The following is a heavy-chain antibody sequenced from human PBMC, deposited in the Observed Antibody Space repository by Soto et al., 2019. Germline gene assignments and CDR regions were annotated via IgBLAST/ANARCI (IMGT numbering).Heavy chain of an antibody. D-gene: IGHD3-22*01. Sequence: ESLKISCRTAGYKFTSYWIAWVRQMPGKGLEWMGIIFPSDSDTRYSPSFQGQVTISADRSTSTVFLQWASLKASDTAVYFCARKDKSGYFNWFDPWGQGTLVTVSS. CDR2: IFPSDSDT. J-gene: IGHJ5*02. V-gene: IGHV5-51*01. CDR1: GYKFTSYW. CDR3: ARKDKSGYFNWFDP.